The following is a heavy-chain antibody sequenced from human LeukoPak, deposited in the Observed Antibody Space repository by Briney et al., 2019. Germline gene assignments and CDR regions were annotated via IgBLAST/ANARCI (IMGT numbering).Heavy chain of an antibody. Sequence: ASVKVSCKASGYTFTSYYMHWVRQAPGQGLEWMGIINPSGGSTSYAQKSQGRVTMTRDTSTSTVYMELSSLRSEDTAVYYCARDTPYYYDSSGYYSFDYWGQGTLVTVSS. CDR3: ARDTPYYYDSSGYYSFDY. CDR2: INPSGGST. V-gene: IGHV1-46*01. CDR1: GYTFTSYY. D-gene: IGHD3-22*01. J-gene: IGHJ4*02.